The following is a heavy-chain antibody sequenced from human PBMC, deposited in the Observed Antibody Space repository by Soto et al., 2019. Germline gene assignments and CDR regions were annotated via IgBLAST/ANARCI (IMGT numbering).Heavy chain of an antibody. CDR3: ATCVLWFGESSWFDP. D-gene: IGHD3-10*01. Sequence: QVQLQQWGAGLLKPSETLSLTCAVYGGSFSGYYWSWIRQPPGKGLEWIGEINHSGRTHYNPSLKKRVCISVDASKNQFSLKQSSVTAADTAVDYCATCVLWFGESSWFDPWGQGTLVTVSS. J-gene: IGHJ5*02. CDR2: INHSGRT. V-gene: IGHV4-34*01. CDR1: GGSFSGYY.